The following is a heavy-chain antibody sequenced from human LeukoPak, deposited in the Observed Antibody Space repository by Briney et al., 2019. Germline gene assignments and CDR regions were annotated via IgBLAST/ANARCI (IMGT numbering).Heavy chain of an antibody. CDR2: ISSSSSYI. CDR1: GFTFSSYS. Sequence: PGGSLRLSCAASGFTFSSYSMNWVRQAPGKGLEWVSSISSSSSYIYYADSVKGRFTISRDNAKNSLYLQMNSLRAEDTAVYYCARNDYYDSSGYYAFDIWGQGTMVTVSS. D-gene: IGHD3-22*01. J-gene: IGHJ3*02. CDR3: ARNDYYDSSGYYAFDI. V-gene: IGHV3-21*04.